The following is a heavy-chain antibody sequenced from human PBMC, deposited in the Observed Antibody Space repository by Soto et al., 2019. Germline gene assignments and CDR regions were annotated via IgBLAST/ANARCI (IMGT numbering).Heavy chain of an antibody. V-gene: IGHV3-21*01. CDR1: GFTFGSLS. D-gene: IGHD3-9*01. CDR2: MSSSSSYI. J-gene: IGHJ4*02. CDR3: ARDPNMYYDILTGRNPSGYFDS. Sequence: GGSLRLSWAAAGFTFGSLSMNWVRQAAGEGLEWVSAMSSSSSYIYYADSVKGRFTIYRDNAKSAQYLQMNSLRAEDTAGYYGARDPNMYYDILTGRNPSGYFDSWGQGTLVTAPQ.